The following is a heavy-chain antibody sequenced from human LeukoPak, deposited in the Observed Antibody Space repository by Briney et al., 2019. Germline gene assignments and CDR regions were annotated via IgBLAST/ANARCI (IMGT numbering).Heavy chain of an antibody. CDR1: GFTFSSYG. CDR2: IWYDGSNK. J-gene: IGHJ3*02. Sequence: PGGSLRLSCAASGFTFSSYGMHWVRQAPGKGLEWVAVIWYDGSNKYYADSVKGRFTISRDNSKNTLYLQKNSLRAEDTAVYYCAREPDAFDIWGQGTMVTVSS. V-gene: IGHV3-33*01. CDR3: AREPDAFDI.